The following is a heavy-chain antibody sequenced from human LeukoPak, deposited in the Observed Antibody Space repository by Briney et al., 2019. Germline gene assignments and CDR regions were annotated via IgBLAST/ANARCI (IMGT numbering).Heavy chain of an antibody. CDR2: IYYSGST. J-gene: IGHJ5*02. D-gene: IGHD2-21*02. Sequence: SETLSLTCTVSGGSISSSSYYWAWIRQPPGKGLEWIGSIYYSGSTFYNPSLKSRVTISVDTSKNQFSLKLSSVTAADTAMYYCAREEYCGADCYSGFDHWGQGTPVTVSS. CDR3: AREEYCGADCYSGFDH. CDR1: GGSISSSSYY. V-gene: IGHV4-39*07.